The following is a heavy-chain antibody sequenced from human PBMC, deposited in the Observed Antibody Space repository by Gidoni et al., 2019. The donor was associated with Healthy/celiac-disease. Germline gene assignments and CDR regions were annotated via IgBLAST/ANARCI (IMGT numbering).Heavy chain of an antibody. CDR3: ARDIGSYGGDHDIDY. Sequence: QLQLVQSGAEVKKPGASVKFSCKASGYTLTSYGISWVRQAPGQGLEWMGWISAYNGNTNYAQKLQGRVTMTTDTSTSTAYMELRSLRSDDTAVYYCARDIGSYGGDHDIDYWGQGTLVTVSS. CDR2: ISAYNGNT. D-gene: IGHD2-21*02. J-gene: IGHJ4*02. V-gene: IGHV1-18*01. CDR1: GYTLTSYG.